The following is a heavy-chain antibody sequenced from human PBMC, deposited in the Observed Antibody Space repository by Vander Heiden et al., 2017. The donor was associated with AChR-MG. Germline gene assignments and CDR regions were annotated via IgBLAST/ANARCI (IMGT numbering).Heavy chain of an antibody. Sequence: EVQLVDSGGGLVQHGGSLRLSCSASGCTFSKCAMSWVRQAPGKGLEWVSAITGSGVYTYYSDSVKGRFTISRDNSKNTLSLQMNSLTDEDAAVYYCAQYEAASVAAGGMYFNYWGQGTLVTVSS. D-gene: IGHD6-13*01. CDR3: AQYEAASVAAGGMYFNY. V-gene: IGHV3-23*04. CDR2: ITGSGVYT. J-gene: IGHJ4*02. CDR1: GCTFSKCA.